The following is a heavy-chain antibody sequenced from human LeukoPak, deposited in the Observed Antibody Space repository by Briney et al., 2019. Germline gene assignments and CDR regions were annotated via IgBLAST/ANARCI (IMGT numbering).Heavy chain of an antibody. CDR1: GGTFSSYA. Sequence: SVKVSCKTSGGTFSSYAMSWVRQAPGQGLEWMGGIIPIFGTANYAQKFQGRVTITADKSTSTAYMEPSSLRSEDTAVYCCARYSYGYDYWGQGTLVTVSS. V-gene: IGHV1-69*06. CDR3: ARYSYGYDY. J-gene: IGHJ4*02. D-gene: IGHD5-18*01. CDR2: IIPIFGTA.